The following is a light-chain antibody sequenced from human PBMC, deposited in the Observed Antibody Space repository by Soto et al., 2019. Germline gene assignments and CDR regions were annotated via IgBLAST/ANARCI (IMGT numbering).Light chain of an antibody. Sequence: EIVLTQSPVTLSLSPGERATVSCRASQTVGTSLAWYQHKPGQAPRLLIYDASNRTTGIPIRFSGGGSGTDFTLTSISLQAEDFAVYYCQQRNDWPPYTFGQGTKVEV. V-gene: IGKV3-11*01. CDR2: DAS. CDR1: QTVGTS. J-gene: IGKJ2*01. CDR3: QQRNDWPPYT.